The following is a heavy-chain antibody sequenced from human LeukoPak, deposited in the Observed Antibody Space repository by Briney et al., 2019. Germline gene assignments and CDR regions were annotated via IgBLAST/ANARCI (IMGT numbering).Heavy chain of an antibody. V-gene: IGHV1-3*01. CDR3: ARDPSDSLWFGALFVWFDP. CDR1: GYTVTSYA. D-gene: IGHD3-10*01. CDR2: INAGNGNT. J-gene: IGHJ5*02. Sequence: ASGKVSGKASGYTVTSYAMQWVRQAPGQRLEGRGGINAGNGNTKYSQKFQGRATITRHTSSSTPYMAPSSLRSDDTAVYYCARDPSDSLWFGALFVWFDPWGQGTLVTVSS.